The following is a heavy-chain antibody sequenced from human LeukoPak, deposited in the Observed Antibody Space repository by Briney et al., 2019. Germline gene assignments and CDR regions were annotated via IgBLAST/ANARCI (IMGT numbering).Heavy chain of an antibody. CDR1: GVTLSNYG. J-gene: IGHJ4*02. Sequence: GGSLRLSCAVSGVTLSNYGMAWVRQAPGKGLEWVAGISGSGDRPNYADSVKGRFTISRDNAKNTLYLQMNSPRAEDTAVYFCAKRGVVIRVILVGFHKEAYYFDSWGQGALVSVSS. V-gene: IGHV3-23*01. CDR3: AKRGVVIRVILVGFHKEAYYFDS. D-gene: IGHD3-22*01. CDR2: ISGSGDRP.